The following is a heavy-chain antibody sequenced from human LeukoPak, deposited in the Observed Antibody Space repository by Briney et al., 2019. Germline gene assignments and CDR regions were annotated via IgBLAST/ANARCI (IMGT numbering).Heavy chain of an antibody. CDR3: ARDQVVVVAGNRYNYFDP. J-gene: IGHJ5*02. V-gene: IGHV1-46*01. CDR2: INPSGGST. Sequence: ASVKVSCKASGYTFTSYYMHWVRQAPGQGLEWMGIINPSGGSTSYAQKFQGRVTMTRDMSTSTVYMELSSLRSEDTAVYYCARDQVVVVAGNRYNYFDPWGQGTLVTVSS. CDR1: GYTFTSYY. D-gene: IGHD2-15*01.